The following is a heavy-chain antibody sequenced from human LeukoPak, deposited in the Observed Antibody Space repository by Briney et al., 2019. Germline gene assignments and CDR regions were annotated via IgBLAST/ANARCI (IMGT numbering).Heavy chain of an antibody. CDR3: ARDDFWSGYYCD. Sequence: ASVKVSCKASGYTFTGYYMHWVRQAPGQGLEWMGWINPNSGGTNYARKFQGRVTMTGDTSISTAYMELSRLRSDDTAVYYCARDDFWSGYYCDWGQGTLVTVSS. D-gene: IGHD3-3*01. V-gene: IGHV1-2*02. CDR1: GYTFTGYY. J-gene: IGHJ4*02. CDR2: INPNSGGT.